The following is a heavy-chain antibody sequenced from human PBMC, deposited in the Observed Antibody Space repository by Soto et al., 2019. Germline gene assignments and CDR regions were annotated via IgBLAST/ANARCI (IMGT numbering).Heavy chain of an antibody. D-gene: IGHD4-4*01. Sequence: GGSLRLSCAASGFTFSSYAMHWVRQAPGKGLEWVAVISYDGSNKYYADSVKGRFTISRDNSKNTLYLQMNSLRAEDTAVYYCARLYSNYKTDAFDIWGQGTMVTVSS. CDR1: GFTFSSYA. V-gene: IGHV3-30-3*01. CDR3: ARLYSNYKTDAFDI. J-gene: IGHJ3*02. CDR2: ISYDGSNK.